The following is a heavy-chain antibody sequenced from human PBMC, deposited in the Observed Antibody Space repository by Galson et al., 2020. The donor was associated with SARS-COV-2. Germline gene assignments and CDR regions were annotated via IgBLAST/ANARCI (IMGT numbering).Heavy chain of an antibody. V-gene: IGHV3-48*03. Sequence: GESLKISCASSGFSFRSYEMHWVRQAPGKGLEWVSKITDSGYTTSYADSVKGRFTISRDNAKNSLYLQMISLRAEDTAVYYCARRRLTGTSYYYYMDVWGKGTTVTVSS. J-gene: IGHJ6*03. CDR1: GFSFRSYE. CDR2: ITDSGYTT. CDR3: ARRRLTGTSYYYYMDV. D-gene: IGHD7-27*01.